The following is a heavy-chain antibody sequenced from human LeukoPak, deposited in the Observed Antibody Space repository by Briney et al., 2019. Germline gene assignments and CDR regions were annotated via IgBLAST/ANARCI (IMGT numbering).Heavy chain of an antibody. V-gene: IGHV6-1*01. D-gene: IGHD6-13*01. CDR2: TYYRSKWYN. CDR1: GDSVSSNSAA. J-gene: IGHJ6*03. Sequence: SQTLSLTCAISGDSVSSNSAAWNWIRQSPSRGLEWLGRTYYRSKWYNDYAVSVKSRITINPDTSKNQFSLQLNSVTPEDTAVYYCARGYSTSWFSQQRKRIYYYYYYMDVWGKGTTVTISS. CDR3: ARGYSTSWFSQQRKRIYYYYYYMDV.